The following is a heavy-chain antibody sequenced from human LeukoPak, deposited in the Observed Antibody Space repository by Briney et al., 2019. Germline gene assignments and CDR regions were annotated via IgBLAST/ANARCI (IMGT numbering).Heavy chain of an antibody. CDR1: GYTLTELS. CDR3: ATDTVVRGVIIWYAFDI. V-gene: IGHV1-24*01. CDR2: FDPEDGET. J-gene: IGHJ3*02. Sequence: ASVKASCKVSGYTLTELSMHWVRQAPGKGLEWMGGFDPEDGETIYAQKFQGRVTMTEDTSTDTAYMELSSLRSEDTAVYYCATDTVVRGVIIWYAFDIWGQGTMVTVSS. D-gene: IGHD3-10*01.